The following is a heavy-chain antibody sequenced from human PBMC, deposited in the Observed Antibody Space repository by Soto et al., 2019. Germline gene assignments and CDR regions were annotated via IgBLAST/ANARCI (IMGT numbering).Heavy chain of an antibody. CDR3: AKDAFPCDYDSDYYNYNGMDV. D-gene: IGHD5-12*01. CDR1: GFTFSSYG. CDR2: ISYDGSNK. Sequence: PGGSLRLSCAASGFTFSSYGMHWVRQAPGKGLEWVAVISYDGSNKYYADSVKGRFTISRDNSKNTLYLQMNSLRAEDTAVYYCAKDAFPCDYDSDYYNYNGMDVWGQGPTVTGS. J-gene: IGHJ6*02. V-gene: IGHV3-30*18.